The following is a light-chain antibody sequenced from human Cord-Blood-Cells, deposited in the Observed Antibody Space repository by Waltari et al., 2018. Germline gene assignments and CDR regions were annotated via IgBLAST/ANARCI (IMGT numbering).Light chain of an antibody. V-gene: IGLV2-14*01. J-gene: IGLJ2*01. CDR1: SSDVGGYNY. CDR2: DVS. CDR3: SSYTSSSVV. Sequence: QSALTQPASVSGSPGQSITISCTGTSSDVGGYNYVSWYQQHPGKAPILMIYDVSKRPSGVSNRFSGSKSGNTASLTISGLQAEDEADYYCSSYTSSSVVFGGGTKLTVL.